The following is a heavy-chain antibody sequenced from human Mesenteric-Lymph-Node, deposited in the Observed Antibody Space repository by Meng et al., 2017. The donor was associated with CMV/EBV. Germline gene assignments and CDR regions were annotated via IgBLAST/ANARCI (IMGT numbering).Heavy chain of an antibody. CDR2: INTNTGNP. CDR1: YTFISYA. J-gene: IGHJ3*02. Sequence: YTFISYAMNWVRQAPGQGLEWMGWINTNTGNPTYAQGFTGRFVFSLDTSVSTAYLQISSLKAEDTAVYYCARGSYGSGSYWPGAFDIWGQGTMVTVSS. V-gene: IGHV7-4-1*02. D-gene: IGHD3-10*01. CDR3: ARGSYGSGSYWPGAFDI.